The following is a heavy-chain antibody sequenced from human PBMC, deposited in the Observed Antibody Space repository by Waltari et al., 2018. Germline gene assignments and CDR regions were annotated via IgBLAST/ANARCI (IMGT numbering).Heavy chain of an antibody. Sequence: QVQLVQSGAEVKKPGSSVKVSCKASGGTFSSSAISWVRQAPGQGLEWMGGIIPILGIANYAQKFQGRVTITADKSTSTAYMELSSLRSEDTAVYYCARCVVPAAMLAYNWFDPWGQGTLVTVSS. J-gene: IGHJ5*02. CDR1: GGTFSSSA. CDR2: IIPILGIA. CDR3: ARCVVPAAMLAYNWFDP. D-gene: IGHD2-2*01. V-gene: IGHV1-69*10.